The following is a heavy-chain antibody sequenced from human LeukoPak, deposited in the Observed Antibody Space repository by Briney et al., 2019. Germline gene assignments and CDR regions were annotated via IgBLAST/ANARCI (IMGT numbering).Heavy chain of an antibody. CDR3: ANGHLRHIVVVTAMMVDFDY. J-gene: IGHJ4*02. Sequence: RPGGSLRLSCAASGFTFRSYGMHGVRQAPGKGLEGVAVISYDGSNKYYADSVKGRFTISRDNSKNTLYLQMNSLRAEDTAVYYCANGHLRHIVVVTAMMVDFDYWGQGTLVTVSS. CDR1: GFTFRSYG. D-gene: IGHD2-21*02. V-gene: IGHV3-30*18. CDR2: ISYDGSNK.